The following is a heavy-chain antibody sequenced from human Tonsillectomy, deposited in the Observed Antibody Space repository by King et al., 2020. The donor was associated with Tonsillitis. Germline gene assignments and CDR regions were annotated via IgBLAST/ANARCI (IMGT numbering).Heavy chain of an antibody. CDR3: ARQRAAGGTLAGWFDP. CDR1: GGSISSYY. J-gene: IGHJ5*02. Sequence: QLQESGPGLVKPSETLSLTCTVSGGSISSYYWSWIRQPPGKGLEWIGYIYYSGSTNYNPSLKSRVTISVDTSKNQFSLKLSSVTAADTAVYYCARQRAAGGTLAGWFDPWGQGTLVTVSS. CDR2: IYYSGST. V-gene: IGHV4-59*08. D-gene: IGHD6-13*01.